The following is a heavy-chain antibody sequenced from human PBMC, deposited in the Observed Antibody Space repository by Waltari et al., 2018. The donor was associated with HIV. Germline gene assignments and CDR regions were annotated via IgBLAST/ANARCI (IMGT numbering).Heavy chain of an antibody. V-gene: IGHV2-26*01. J-gene: IGHJ4*02. CDR3: ARIKLDYGADCCPIDF. D-gene: IGHD4-17*01. CDR2: IFSNDGK. CDR1: GFSRTNVRMG. Sequence: QVTLEESSPLLVKPTETLTLTCTVSGFSRTNVRMGVAWIRQPPGKALEWVAHIFSNDGKSYNTSLQNRVSISKDIFRSQVVLTLTNMDPVDTATYFCARIKLDYGADCCPIDFWGQGTLVTVSS.